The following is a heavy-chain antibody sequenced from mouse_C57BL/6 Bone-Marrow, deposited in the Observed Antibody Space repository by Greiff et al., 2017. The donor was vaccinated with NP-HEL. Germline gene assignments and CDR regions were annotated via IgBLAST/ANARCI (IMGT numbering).Heavy chain of an antibody. Sequence: EVQGVESEAGLVQPGSSMKLSCTASGFTFSDYYMAWVRQVPEKGLEWIANINYDGSSTYYLDSLKSRFIISRDNAKNILYLQMRSLKSEDTATYYCARDGRYGAMDDWGQGTSGTVSS. CDR1: GFTFSDYY. J-gene: IGHJ4*01. CDR3: ARDGRYGAMDD. V-gene: IGHV5-16*01. D-gene: IGHD1-1*01. CDR2: INYDGSST.